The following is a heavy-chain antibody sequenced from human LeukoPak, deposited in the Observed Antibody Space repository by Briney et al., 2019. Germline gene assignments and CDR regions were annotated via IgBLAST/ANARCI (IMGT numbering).Heavy chain of an antibody. CDR3: ARTYYTAHMDV. D-gene: IGHD3-3*01. J-gene: IGHJ6*03. V-gene: IGHV4-59*01. CDR1: GGSIGSYY. CDR2: IYDSGST. Sequence: SETLSLTCTVSGGSIGSYYWSWIRQPPGKGLEWIGYIYDSGSTNYNPSLKSRVTISVDTSKNQFSLNLSSVTAADTAVYYCARTYYTAHMDVWGKGTTVTVSS.